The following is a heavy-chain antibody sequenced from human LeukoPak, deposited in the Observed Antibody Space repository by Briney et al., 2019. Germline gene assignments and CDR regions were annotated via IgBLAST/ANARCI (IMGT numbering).Heavy chain of an antibody. CDR3: ATGPLLRYFDWLLS. J-gene: IGHJ5*02. V-gene: IGHV1-24*01. CDR2: FDPEDGET. Sequence: ASVKVSCKVSGYTLTELSMHWVRQAPGKGLEWMGGFDPEDGETIYAQTFQGRVTMTEDTSTDTAYMELSSLRSEDTAVYYCATGPLLRYFDWLLSWGQGTLVTVSS. CDR1: GYTLTELS. D-gene: IGHD3-9*01.